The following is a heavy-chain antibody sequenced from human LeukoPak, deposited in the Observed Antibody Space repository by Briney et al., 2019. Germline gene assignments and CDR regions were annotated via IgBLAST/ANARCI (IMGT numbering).Heavy chain of an antibody. CDR1: GGTFSSYA. Sequence: SVKVSCKASGGTFSSYAISWVRQAPGQGLEWLGRIIPILGIANYAQKFQGRVTVTADKSTSTAYMELSSHRSEDTAVYYCAREMVGATYYFDYWGQGTLVTVSS. V-gene: IGHV1-69*04. CDR2: IIPILGIA. J-gene: IGHJ4*02. D-gene: IGHD1-26*01. CDR3: AREMVGATYYFDY.